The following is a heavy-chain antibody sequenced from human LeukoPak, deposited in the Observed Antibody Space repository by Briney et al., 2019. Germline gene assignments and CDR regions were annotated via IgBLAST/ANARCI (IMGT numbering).Heavy chain of an antibody. CDR1: GGSFSGYY. V-gene: IGHV4-34*01. J-gene: IGHJ4*02. D-gene: IGHD2-21*02. CDR3: ARRGPRSHNCGGDCYNTIYFDY. Sequence: SETLSLTCAVYGGSFSGYYWSWIRQPPGKGLEWIGEINHSGSTNYNPSLKSRVTISVDTSKNQFSLKLSSVTAADTAVYYCARRGPRSHNCGGDCYNTIYFDYWGQGTLVTVSS. CDR2: INHSGST.